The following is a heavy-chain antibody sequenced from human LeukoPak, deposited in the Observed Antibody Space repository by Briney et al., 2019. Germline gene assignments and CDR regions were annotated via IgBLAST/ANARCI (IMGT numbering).Heavy chain of an antibody. CDR3: ARDDTAARWFDP. CDR2: IYTSGST. V-gene: IGHV4-61*02. Sequence: SQTLSLTCAVSGGSISSGGYSWSWIRQPAGKGLEWIGRIYTSGSTNYNPSLKSRVTISVDTSKNQFSLKLSSVTAADTAVYYCARDDTAARWFDPWGQGTLVTVSS. J-gene: IGHJ5*02. D-gene: IGHD5-18*01. CDR1: GGSISSGGYS.